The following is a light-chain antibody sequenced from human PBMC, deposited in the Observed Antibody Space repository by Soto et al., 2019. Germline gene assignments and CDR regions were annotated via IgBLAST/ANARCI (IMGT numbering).Light chain of an antibody. V-gene: IGKV3-20*01. Sequence: EIVLTQSPGTLSLSPGERATLSCRASHSVRSSYLAWYQQKPGQAPRLLIYGASSRATGIPDRFSGSGSGTDFTLTISRLEPEDFAVYYFQQDGSSPPYTFGQGTKLEIK. CDR2: GAS. J-gene: IGKJ2*01. CDR1: HSVRSSY. CDR3: QQDGSSPPYT.